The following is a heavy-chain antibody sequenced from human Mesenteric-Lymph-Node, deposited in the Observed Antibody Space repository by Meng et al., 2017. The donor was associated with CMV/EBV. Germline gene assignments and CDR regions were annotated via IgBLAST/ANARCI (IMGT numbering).Heavy chain of an antibody. Sequence: LSCAAYGFTVSSSYMSWVRQAPGKGLEWVSLIYGGDNTNFADPVKGRFTISRGNSKNTVYLQMDSLRAEDTAVYYCATSWGNSEHFDQWGQGTLVTVSS. D-gene: IGHD4-23*01. CDR1: GFTVSSSY. CDR2: IYGGDNT. CDR3: ATSWGNSEHFDQ. J-gene: IGHJ4*02. V-gene: IGHV3-53*01.